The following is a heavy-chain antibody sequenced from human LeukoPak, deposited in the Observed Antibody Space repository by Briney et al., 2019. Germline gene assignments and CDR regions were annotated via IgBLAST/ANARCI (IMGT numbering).Heavy chain of an antibody. Sequence: ASVKVSCKASGYTFNDYTMNWVRQATGQGLEWMGWMNPNSGNTGYAQNFQGRVTMTRNTSITTAYMELSSLTSGDTAVYYCARAIGVPGTSRACHYWGQGILVTVSS. CDR3: ARAIGVPGTSRACHY. CDR2: MNPNSGNT. J-gene: IGHJ4*02. V-gene: IGHV1-8*01. CDR1: GYTFNDYT. D-gene: IGHD6-19*01.